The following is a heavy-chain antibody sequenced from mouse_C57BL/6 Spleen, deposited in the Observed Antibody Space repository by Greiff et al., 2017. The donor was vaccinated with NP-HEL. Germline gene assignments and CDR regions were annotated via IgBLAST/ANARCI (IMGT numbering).Heavy chain of an antibody. CDR2: IDPSDSYT. Sequence: QVQLQQPGAELVKPGASVKLSCKASGYTFTSYWMQWVKQRPGQGLEWIGEIDPSDSYTNYNQKFKGKATLTVDTSSSTAYMQLSSLTSEDSAVYYCAITPLDYWGQGTTLTVSS. D-gene: IGHD1-1*01. J-gene: IGHJ2*01. CDR3: AITPLDY. CDR1: GYTFTSYW. V-gene: IGHV1-50*01.